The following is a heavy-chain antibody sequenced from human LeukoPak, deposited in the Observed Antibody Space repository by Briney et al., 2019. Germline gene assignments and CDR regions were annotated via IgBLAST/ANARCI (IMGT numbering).Heavy chain of an antibody. V-gene: IGHV3-30-3*01. Sequence: GGSLRLSCAASGFTFSSYAMHWVRQAPGKGLEWMAVISYDGSNKYYADSVKGRFTISRDNSKNTLYLQMNSLRAEDTAVYYCAREYGGYYYYMDVWGKGTTVTVSS. CDR2: ISYDGSNK. CDR1: GFTFSSYA. CDR3: AREYGGYYYYMDV. J-gene: IGHJ6*03. D-gene: IGHD3-10*01.